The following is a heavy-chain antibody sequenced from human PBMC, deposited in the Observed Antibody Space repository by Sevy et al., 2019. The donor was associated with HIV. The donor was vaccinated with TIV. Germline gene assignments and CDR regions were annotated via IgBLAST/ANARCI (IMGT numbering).Heavy chain of an antibody. D-gene: IGHD6-13*01. V-gene: IGHV4-59*01. CDR2: TCYSGST. CDR1: GDSISNYF. CDR3: ARESIGAAEDFDY. Sequence: SETLSLTCSVSGDSISNYFWSWIRQPPGKGLEWIGFTCYSGSTNYNPSPKSRVTISVDTSKKQFSLKLRSVTAADTAVYYCARESIGAAEDFDYWGQGTLVTVSS. J-gene: IGHJ4*02.